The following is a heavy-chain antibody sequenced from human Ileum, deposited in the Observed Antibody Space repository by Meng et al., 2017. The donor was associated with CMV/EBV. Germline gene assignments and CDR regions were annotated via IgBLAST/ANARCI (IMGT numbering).Heavy chain of an antibody. CDR3: ARTVFHGDVHDAYHF. CDR2: VRNKANSYTT. D-gene: IGHD4-17*01. J-gene: IGHJ3*01. V-gene: IGHV3-72*01. Sequence: FTFSDHYMDWVRQAPGRGLEWVGRVRNKANSYTTEYAASVKGRFIVSRDDSQNSLYLQMNGLKIEDTAVYYCARTVFHGDVHDAYHFWGPGTLVTVSS. CDR1: FTFSDHY.